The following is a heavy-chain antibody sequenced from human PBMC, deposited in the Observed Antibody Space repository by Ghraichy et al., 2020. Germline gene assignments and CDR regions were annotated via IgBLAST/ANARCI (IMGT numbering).Heavy chain of an antibody. J-gene: IGHJ3*02. CDR1: AFPFSSYS. CDR2: IGPGSVTI. Sequence: GESLNISCTASAFPFSSYSMTWVRQAPGRGLEWVSCIGPGSVTIYYGDSVKGRFTISRDNAKNSLYLQMDSLRGDDTAVYYCTRDMLTGDMNEAFDIWGQGTMVTVSS. D-gene: IGHD3-9*01. V-gene: IGHV3-21*01. CDR3: TRDMLTGDMNEAFDI.